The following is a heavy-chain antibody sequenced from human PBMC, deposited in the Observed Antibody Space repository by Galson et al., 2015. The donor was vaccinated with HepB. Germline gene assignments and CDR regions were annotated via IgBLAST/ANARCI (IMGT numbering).Heavy chain of an antibody. CDR3: ARDGHYRDTAMGDAFDI. Sequence: SLRLSCAASGFTFSSYAMHWVRQAPGKGLEWVAVISYDGSNKYYADSVKGRFTISRDNSKNTLYLQMNSLRAEDTAVYYCARDGHYRDTAMGDAFDIWGQGTMVTASS. CDR1: GFTFSSYA. J-gene: IGHJ3*02. V-gene: IGHV3-30-3*01. CDR2: ISYDGSNK. D-gene: IGHD5-18*01.